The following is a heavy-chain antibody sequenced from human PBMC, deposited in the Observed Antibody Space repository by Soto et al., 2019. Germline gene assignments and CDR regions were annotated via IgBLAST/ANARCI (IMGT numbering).Heavy chain of an antibody. D-gene: IGHD1-1*01. CDR1: GLTVSGTKY. V-gene: IGHV3-53*01. CDR3: ASWHEREHADDV. Sequence: DVQLVESGGGLIQPGESLRLSCAAFGLTVSGTKYVAWVRQAPGKGLEWVSALYDVFGSFYADSVKGRFTTSSDRSKSTVYLQTNDLRPDDTAVYYCASWHEREHADDVWGQGTTVIVSS. J-gene: IGHJ3*01. CDR2: LYDVFGS.